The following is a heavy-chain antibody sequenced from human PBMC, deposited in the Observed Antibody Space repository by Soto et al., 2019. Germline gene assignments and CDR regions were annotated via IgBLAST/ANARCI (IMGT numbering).Heavy chain of an antibody. J-gene: IGHJ4*02. Sequence: SETLSLTCAVSGGSISSDYYYWTWIRQPPGKGLEWIGCIHYSGNTYYNPSLKSRVTISVDTSKNQFSLKLSSVTAADTAVYYCASMTTVIDYWGQGTLVTVSS. CDR3: ASMTTVIDY. CDR2: IHYSGNT. V-gene: IGHV4-30-4*01. D-gene: IGHD4-17*01. CDR1: GGSISSDYYY.